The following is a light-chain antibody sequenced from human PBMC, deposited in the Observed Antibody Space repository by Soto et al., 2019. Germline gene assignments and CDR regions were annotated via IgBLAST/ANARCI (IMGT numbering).Light chain of an antibody. V-gene: IGKV1-33*01. CDR2: AAS. Sequence: IQLTQSQSSLSASVGETVTITCRASQDIDSSLNWYQHQPGKAPKLLIYAASFLETGVPSRFSGRGSGTVFSLTINSLQADDFATYYCQQHDGRPTMTFGQGTRLEIK. J-gene: IGKJ5*01. CDR3: QQHDGRPTMT. CDR1: QDIDSS.